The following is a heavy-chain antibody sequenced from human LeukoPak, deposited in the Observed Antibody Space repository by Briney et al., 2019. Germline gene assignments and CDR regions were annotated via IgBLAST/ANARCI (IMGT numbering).Heavy chain of an antibody. V-gene: IGHV4-59*01. CDR3: ARDGYSSSLDY. CDR1: GGSISSYY. J-gene: IGHJ4*02. CDR2: IYYSGST. D-gene: IGHD6-13*01. Sequence: SETLSLTCTVSGGSISSYYWSWIRQPPGKGLEWIGYIYYSGSTNYNPSLKSRVTISVDTSKNQFSLKPSSVTAADTAVYYCARDGYSSSLDYWGQGTLVTVSS.